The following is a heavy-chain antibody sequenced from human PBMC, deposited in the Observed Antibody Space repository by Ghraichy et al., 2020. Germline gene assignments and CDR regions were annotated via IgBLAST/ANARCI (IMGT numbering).Heavy chain of an antibody. Sequence: GGSLRLSCAASGFTFSSYWMSWVRQAPGKGLEWVANIKQDGSEKYYVDSVMGRFTISRDNAKNSLYLQMNSLRAEDTAVYYCARGGDWDGLPTYDSSGLADYWGQGTLVTVSS. V-gene: IGHV3-7*01. CDR3: ARGGDWDGLPTYDSSGLADY. D-gene: IGHD3-22*01. CDR1: GFTFSSYW. J-gene: IGHJ4*02. CDR2: IKQDGSEK.